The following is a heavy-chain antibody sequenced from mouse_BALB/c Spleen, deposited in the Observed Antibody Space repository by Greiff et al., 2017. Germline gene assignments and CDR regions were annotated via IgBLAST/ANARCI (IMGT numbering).Heavy chain of an antibody. CDR2: INPSNGRT. V-gene: IGHV1S81*02. CDR1: GYTFTSYW. CDR3: ARRETLVTIIDRPLYYRYDRGFDN. J-gene: IGHJ2*01. D-gene: IGHD2-14*01. Sequence: QVQLKQPGAELVKPGASVKLSCKASGYTFTSYWMHWVKQRPGQGLEWIGEINPSNGRTNYNEKFKSKATLTVDKSSSTAYMQLSSLTSEDSAVYYCARRETLVTIIDRPLYYRYDRGFDNWGQGTTLTESS.